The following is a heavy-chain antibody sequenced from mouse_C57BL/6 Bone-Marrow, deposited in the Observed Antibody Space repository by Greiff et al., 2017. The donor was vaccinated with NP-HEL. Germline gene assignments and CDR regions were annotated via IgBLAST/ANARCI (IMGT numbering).Heavy chain of an antibody. CDR1: GYTFTSYW. Sequence: QVQLQQPGAELVKPGASVKMSCKASGYTFTSYWITWVKQRPGQGLEWIGDIYPGSGSTNYNEKFKSKATLTVDTSSSTAYIQLSSLTSEDSAVYYCARGGTTMVTTKEAVDAMDYWGQGTSVTVSS. D-gene: IGHD2-2*01. J-gene: IGHJ4*01. V-gene: IGHV1-55*01. CDR3: ARGGTTMVTTKEAVDAMDY. CDR2: IYPGSGST.